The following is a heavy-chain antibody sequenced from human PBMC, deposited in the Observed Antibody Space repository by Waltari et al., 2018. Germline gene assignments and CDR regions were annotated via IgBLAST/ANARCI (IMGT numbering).Heavy chain of an antibody. V-gene: IGHV1-2*02. CDR3: ARDLLTDSGYYGSGSYSKLYGMDV. J-gene: IGHJ6*02. CDR1: GYPFTAYY. Sequence: QVQLVQSGAEVKKPGASVKVSCKASGYPFTAYYMHSVRQAPGHGLEWRGWINPNSGGTNYAQKFQGRVTMTRDTSISTAYMELSRLRSDDTAVYYCARDLLTDSGYYGSGSYSKLYGMDVWGQGTTVTVSS. CDR2: INPNSGGT. D-gene: IGHD3-10*01.